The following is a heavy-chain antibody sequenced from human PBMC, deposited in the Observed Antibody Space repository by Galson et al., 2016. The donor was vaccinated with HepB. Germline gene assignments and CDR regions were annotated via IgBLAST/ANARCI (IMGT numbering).Heavy chain of an antibody. D-gene: IGHD6-13*01. Sequence: SLRLSCAGSGFTFNGYNMNWVRQAPGKGPEWVSSISSGSSYIYYADSVKGRFTISRDNFKTSLYLQMNSLRAEDTALYYCARVREQQLLDAFDIWGQGTMVTGSS. J-gene: IGHJ3*02. CDR1: GFTFNGYN. CDR2: ISSGSSYI. V-gene: IGHV3-21*01. CDR3: ARVREQQLLDAFDI.